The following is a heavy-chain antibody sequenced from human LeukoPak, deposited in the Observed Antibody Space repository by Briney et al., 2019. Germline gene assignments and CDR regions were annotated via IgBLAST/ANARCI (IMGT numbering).Heavy chain of an antibody. V-gene: IGHV3-30*02. CDR3: AKGSGSGWIFDY. CDR2: IRYDGSNK. J-gene: IGHJ4*02. D-gene: IGHD6-19*01. CDR1: GFTFSSYG. Sequence: NPGGSLRLSCAASGFTFSSYGMHWVRQAPGKGLEWVAFIRYDGSNKYYADSVKGRLTISGDNSKNTLYLQMNGLRAEDTAVYYCAKGSGSGWIFDYWGQGTLVTVSS.